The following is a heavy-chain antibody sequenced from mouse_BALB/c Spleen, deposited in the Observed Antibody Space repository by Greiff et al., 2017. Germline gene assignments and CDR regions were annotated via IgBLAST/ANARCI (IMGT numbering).Heavy chain of an antibody. J-gene: IGHJ4*01. CDR2: IDPSNSET. V-gene: IGHV1S127*01. D-gene: IGHD2-4*01. CDR1: GYTFTSYW. CDR3: ARRDDYVPYAMDY. Sequence: VQVVESGPELVRPGASVKMSCKASGYTFTSYWMHWVKQRPGQGLEWIGMIDPSNSETRLNQKFKDKATLNVDKSSNTAYMQLSSLTSEDSAVYYCARRDDYVPYAMDYWGQGTSVTVSS.